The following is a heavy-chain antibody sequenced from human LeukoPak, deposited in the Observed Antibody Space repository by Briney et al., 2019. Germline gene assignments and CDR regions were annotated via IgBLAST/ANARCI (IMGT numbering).Heavy chain of an antibody. D-gene: IGHD6-6*01. CDR1: GFTFSSYE. CDR2: ISSSGSTI. V-gene: IGHV3-48*03. Sequence: PGGSLRLSCAASGFTFSSYEMNWVRQAPGKGLEWVSYISSSGSTIYYADSVKGRFTISTDNAKNSLYLQMNSLRAEDTAVYYCARFSIAEDAFDIWGQGTMVTVSS. J-gene: IGHJ3*02. CDR3: ARFSIAEDAFDI.